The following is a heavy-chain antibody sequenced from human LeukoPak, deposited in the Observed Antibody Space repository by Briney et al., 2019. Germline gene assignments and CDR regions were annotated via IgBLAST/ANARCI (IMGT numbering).Heavy chain of an antibody. CDR1: GYSFTNNW. V-gene: IGHV5-51*01. Sequence: RGESLKISCKESGYSFTNNWIAWVRQLPGKGLELMGIIYPDDSDTRYSPSFQGQVTISADKSISTAYLQWSSLKASDTAMYYCARQISARLGWFDFWGQGTLVIVSS. CDR3: ARQISARLGWFDF. J-gene: IGHJ5*01. CDR2: IYPDDSDT. D-gene: IGHD7-27*01.